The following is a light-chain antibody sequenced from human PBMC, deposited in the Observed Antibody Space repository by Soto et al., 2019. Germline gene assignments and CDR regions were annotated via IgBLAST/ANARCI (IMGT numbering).Light chain of an antibody. CDR2: GAS. V-gene: IGKV3-15*01. J-gene: IGKJ4*01. CDR1: QTISND. Sequence: EVVMTQSPATVSVSPGEGVTLSCRASQTISNDLAWYQQKPGQAPRLLIYGASTRATGVPARFSGGGSGTEYTLTISSLQSEDFAFDSCQHNNKWPPVTFGGGTKVEIK. CDR3: QHNNKWPPVT.